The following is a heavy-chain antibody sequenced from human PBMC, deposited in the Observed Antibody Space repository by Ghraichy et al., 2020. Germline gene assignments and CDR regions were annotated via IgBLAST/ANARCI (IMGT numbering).Heavy chain of an antibody. CDR3: AKTKDFYGRSYYFDH. CDR2: ISRSGAET. D-gene: IGHD4-17*01. V-gene: IGHV3-23*01. J-gene: IGHJ4*02. Sequence: GGSLRLSCVASGFTFSSFAMHWVRRAPGKGLEWVSTISRSGAETNYAVSVKGRFTVSRDNSKNTLSLQMNNLRGEDTAIYYCAKTKDFYGRSYYFDHWGQGTHVNVSS. CDR1: GFTFSSFA.